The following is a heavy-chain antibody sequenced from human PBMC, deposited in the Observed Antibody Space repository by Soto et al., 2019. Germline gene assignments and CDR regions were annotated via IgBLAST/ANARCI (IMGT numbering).Heavy chain of an antibody. J-gene: IGHJ4*02. Sequence: ASVKVSCKASGYTFTSYAMHWVRQAPGQRLEWMGWINPNSGGTNYAQKFQGWVTMTRDTSISTAYMELSRLRSDDTAVYYCARATTVTTFDYWGQGTLVTVSS. CDR2: INPNSGGT. CDR1: GYTFTSYA. D-gene: IGHD4-17*01. V-gene: IGHV1-2*04. CDR3: ARATTVTTFDY.